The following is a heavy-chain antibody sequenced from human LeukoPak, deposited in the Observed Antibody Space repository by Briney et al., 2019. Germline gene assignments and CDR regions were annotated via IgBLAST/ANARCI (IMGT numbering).Heavy chain of an antibody. CDR3: ARAVVSGSYLPGWFDP. CDR2: IIPIFGTA. CDR1: GGTFSSYA. J-gene: IGHJ5*02. V-gene: IGHV1-69*05. D-gene: IGHD1-26*01. Sequence: SVKVSCKASGGTFSSYAISWVRQAPGQGLEWMGGIIPIFGTANYAQKFQGRVTITTDESTSTAYMELSSLRSEDTAVYYCARAVVSGSYLPGWFDPWGQGTLVTVSS.